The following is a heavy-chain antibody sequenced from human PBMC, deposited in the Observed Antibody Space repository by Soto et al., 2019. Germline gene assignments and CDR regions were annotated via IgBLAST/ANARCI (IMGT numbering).Heavy chain of an antibody. V-gene: IGHV4-30-4*01. Sequence: QVHLQESGPGLVKPSQTLSLTCTVSGGSISSGDYYWSWFRQPPGQALEWIGYIYYSGSTYYNPSLKSRVTISVDTSKNQFSLKLSSVTAADTAVYYWARESVVAATNWFDPWGQGTLVTVSS. CDR3: ARESVVAATNWFDP. CDR1: GGSISSGDYY. J-gene: IGHJ5*02. D-gene: IGHD2-15*01. CDR2: IYYSGST.